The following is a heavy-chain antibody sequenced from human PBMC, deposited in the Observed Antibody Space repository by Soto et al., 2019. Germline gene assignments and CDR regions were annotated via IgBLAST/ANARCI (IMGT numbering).Heavy chain of an antibody. J-gene: IGHJ6*03. V-gene: IGHV1-18*01. CDR3: ARGPPIVVVPAAIPQTYYYYYMDV. D-gene: IGHD2-2*01. CDR1: GYTFTSYG. CDR2: ISAYNGNT. Sequence: QVQLVQSGAEVKKPGASVKVSCKASGYTFTSYGISWVRQAPGQGLEWMGWISAYNGNTNYAQKLQGRVTMTTDTSTSTAYRELRSLRSDDTAVYYCARGPPIVVVPAAIPQTYYYYYMDVWGKGTTVTVSS.